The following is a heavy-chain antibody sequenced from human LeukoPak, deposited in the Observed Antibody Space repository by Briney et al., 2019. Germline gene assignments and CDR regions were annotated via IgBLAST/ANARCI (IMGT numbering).Heavy chain of an antibody. CDR1: RFTFSSYA. V-gene: IGHV3-30*04. Sequence: GGSLRLSCAASRFTFSSYAMHWVRQAPGKGLEWVAVISYDGSNKFYPDSVKGLFTISRDNYNLYLQMNSLRAEDTAVYYCAKDGKKWQEPLESWGQGTLVIVSS. J-gene: IGHJ4*02. CDR2: ISYDGSNK. CDR3: AKDGKKWQEPLES. D-gene: IGHD1-14*01.